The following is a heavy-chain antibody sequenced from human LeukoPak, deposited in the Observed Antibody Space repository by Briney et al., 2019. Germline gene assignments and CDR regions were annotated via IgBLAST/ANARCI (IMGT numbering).Heavy chain of an antibody. D-gene: IGHD1-26*01. CDR2: IYYSGST. V-gene: IGHV4-59*05. CDR3: ARHGGYAYAFDI. Sequence: KPSETLSLTCTVSGGSISSYYWSWIRQPPGKGLEWIGSIYYSGSTYYNPSLKSRVTISVDTSKNQFSLKLSSVTAADRAVYYCARHGGYAYAFDIWGQGTTVTVSS. J-gene: IGHJ3*02. CDR1: GGSISSYY.